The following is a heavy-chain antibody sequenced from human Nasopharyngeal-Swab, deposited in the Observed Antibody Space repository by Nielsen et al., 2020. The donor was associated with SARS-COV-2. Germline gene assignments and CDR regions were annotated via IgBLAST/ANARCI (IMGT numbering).Heavy chain of an antibody. V-gene: IGHV1-69*13. D-gene: IGHD2-2*01. Sequence: SVQVSCKASGGTFSSYSISWVRQAPGQGLEWMGGIIPTFGTANYAQKLQGRVTITADESPSTAYMELSSLRSEDTAVYYCARGRVGVTYYYYYYMDVWGKGTTVTVSS. CDR2: IIPTFGTA. J-gene: IGHJ6*03. CDR3: ARGRVGVTYYYYYYMDV. CDR1: GGTFSSYS.